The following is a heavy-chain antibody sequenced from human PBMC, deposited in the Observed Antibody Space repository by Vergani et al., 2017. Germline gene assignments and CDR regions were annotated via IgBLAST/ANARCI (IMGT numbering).Heavy chain of an antibody. D-gene: IGHD3-10*01. Sequence: EVQLVQSGAEVKTPGESLKISCTGSGYSFTSYWIGWVRQMPGKGLEWMGIIYPGDSDTRYSPSFQGQVTISADKSISTAYLQWSSLKASDTAMYYCARHFPSYGSGSYPADWGQGTLVTVSS. CDR2: IYPGDSDT. J-gene: IGHJ4*02. V-gene: IGHV5-51*01. CDR3: ARHFPSYGSGSYPAD. CDR1: GYSFTSYW.